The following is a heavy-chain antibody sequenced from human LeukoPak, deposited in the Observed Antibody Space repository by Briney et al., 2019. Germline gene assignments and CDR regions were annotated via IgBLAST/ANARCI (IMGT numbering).Heavy chain of an antibody. Sequence: GGSLRPSCAASGFTFSSYSMNWVRQAPGKGLEWVSSISSSSYIYYADSVKGRFTISRDNAKNSLYLQMNSLRAEDTAVYYCARMTGDSSSDYWGQGTLVTVSS. CDR2: ISSSSYI. CDR3: ARMTGDSSSDY. J-gene: IGHJ4*02. V-gene: IGHV3-21*01. CDR1: GFTFSSYS. D-gene: IGHD6-6*01.